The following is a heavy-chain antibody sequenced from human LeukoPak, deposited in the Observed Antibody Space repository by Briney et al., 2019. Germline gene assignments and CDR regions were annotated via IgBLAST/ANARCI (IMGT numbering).Heavy chain of an antibody. D-gene: IGHD6-19*01. V-gene: IGHV1-18*01. CDR2: ISAYNGNT. CDR3: ARDHIAVAGNAAFDI. J-gene: IGHJ3*02. Sequence: WASVKVSCKASGYTFSDFGISWVRQAPGQGLEWMGWISAYNGNTNYAQKLQGRVTMTTDTSTSTAYMELRSLRSDDTAVYYCARDHIAVAGNAAFDIWGQGTMVTVSS. CDR1: GYTFSDFG.